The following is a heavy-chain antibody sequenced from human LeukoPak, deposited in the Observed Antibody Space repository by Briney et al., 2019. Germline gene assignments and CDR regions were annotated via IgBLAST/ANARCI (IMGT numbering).Heavy chain of an antibody. CDR1: GFTFSAYY. V-gene: IGHV1-2*02. CDR2: INPNSGDT. CDR3: ARGLRTGYSSGWYGFWFDP. Sequence: ASVKVSCKASGFTFSAYYMHWVRQAPGQGFEWMGWINPNSGDTNYAQKFQGRVTMTRDKSISTVYIELSRLRSDDTAVYYCARGLRTGYSSGWYGFWFDPWGQGTLVTVSS. D-gene: IGHD6-19*01. J-gene: IGHJ5*02.